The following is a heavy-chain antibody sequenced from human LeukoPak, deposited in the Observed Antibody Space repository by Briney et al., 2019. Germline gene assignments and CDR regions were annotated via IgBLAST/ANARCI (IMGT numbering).Heavy chain of an antibody. V-gene: IGHV3-9*01. CDR3: AKDSEGTMVQGVMDEGYFDY. CDR2: ISWNSGSI. D-gene: IGHD3-10*01. Sequence: GGSLRLSCAASGFTFDDYAVHWVRQAPGKGLEWVSGISWNSGSIGYADSVKGRFTISRDNAKNSLYLQMNSLRAEDTALYYCAKDSEGTMVQGVMDEGYFDYWGQGNLVTVSS. CDR1: GFTFDDYA. J-gene: IGHJ4*02.